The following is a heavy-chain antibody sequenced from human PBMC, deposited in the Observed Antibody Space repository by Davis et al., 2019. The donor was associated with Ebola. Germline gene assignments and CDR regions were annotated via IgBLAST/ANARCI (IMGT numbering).Heavy chain of an antibody. CDR1: ASTSSSYW. D-gene: IGHD6-19*01. CDR2: INADGTFT. V-gene: IGHV3-74*01. CDR3: AKRATVTVAGVYYYNAMGV. J-gene: IGHJ6*04. Sequence: PGGSLRLSCPASASTSSSYWMHWVRHAPRHGLVWVSRINADGTFTDYADSVKGRFSISRDSTSNTLYLQMNGLRAEDTAVFYWAKRATVTVAGVYYYNAMGVWGKGTTVTVSS.